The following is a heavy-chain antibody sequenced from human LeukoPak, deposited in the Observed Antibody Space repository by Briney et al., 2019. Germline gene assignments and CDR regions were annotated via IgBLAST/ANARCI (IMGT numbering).Heavy chain of an antibody. D-gene: IGHD4-17*01. J-gene: IGHJ4*02. Sequence: SEPLSLTCVAYGDSFIGYYWTWIRQPPDKGLEWIGHINHSGSARYNPPIRSRVTITIDSTENKSSLKLNSVTAADSGVYYCALSTTRVTTRTLDYWAQGTLVTVSS. V-gene: IGHV4-34*01. CDR1: GDSFIGYY. CDR3: ALSTTRVTTRTLDY. CDR2: INHSGSA.